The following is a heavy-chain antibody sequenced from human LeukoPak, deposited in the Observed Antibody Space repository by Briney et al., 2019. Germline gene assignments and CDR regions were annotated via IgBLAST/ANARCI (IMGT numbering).Heavy chain of an antibody. CDR3: ARLLVYCSSTSCYRNDY. CDR1: GGSFSGYY. V-gene: IGHV4-34*01. CDR2: INHSGST. Sequence: PSETLSLTCAVYGGSFSGYYWSWIRQPPGKGLEWIGEINHSGSTNYNPSLKSRVTISVDTSKNQFSLKLSSVTAADTAVYYCARLLVYCSSTSCYRNDYWGQGTLVTVSS. J-gene: IGHJ4*02. D-gene: IGHD2-2*01.